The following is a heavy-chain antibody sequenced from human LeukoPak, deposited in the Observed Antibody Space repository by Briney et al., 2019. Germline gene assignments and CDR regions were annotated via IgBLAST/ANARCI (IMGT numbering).Heavy chain of an antibody. J-gene: IGHJ5*02. CDR2: IKQDGSEK. CDR3: ARDGLSAALDR. D-gene: IGHD2-2*01. V-gene: IGHV3-7*01. CDR1: GFRFSSFY. Sequence: GGSLRLSCVSSGFRFSSFYMSWVRQAPGMGLEWVANIKQDGSEKYYVDSVKGRFTISRDNAKNSLYLQMSSLRDEVTAVYYCARDGLSAALDRWGQGTLVTVPS.